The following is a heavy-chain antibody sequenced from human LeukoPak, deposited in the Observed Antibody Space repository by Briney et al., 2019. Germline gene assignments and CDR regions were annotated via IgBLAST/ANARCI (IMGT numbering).Heavy chain of an antibody. V-gene: IGHV4-39*01. D-gene: IGHD1-26*01. CDR2: ISYSGTT. CDR3: ASKQWVYYYMDV. J-gene: IGHJ6*03. Sequence: SETLSLTCTVSGGSISSSNYYWGWIRQPPGKGPEWIGSISYSGTTYYNPSLKSRVTIFVDTSKNQFSLKLSSVTAADTAVYYCASKQWVYYYMDVWGKGTTVTVSS. CDR1: GGSISSSNYY.